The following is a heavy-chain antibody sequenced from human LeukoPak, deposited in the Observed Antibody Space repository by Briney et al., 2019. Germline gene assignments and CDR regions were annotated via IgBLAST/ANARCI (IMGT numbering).Heavy chain of an antibody. Sequence: SETLSLTCTVSGGSISSYYWSWIRQPAGKGLEWIGRIYTSGSTNYNPSLKSRVTMSVDTSKNQFSLKLGSVTAADTAVYYCARGGCSGGSCYSVGAFDIWGQGTMVTVSS. V-gene: IGHV4-4*07. CDR3: ARGGCSGGSCYSVGAFDI. CDR1: GGSISSYY. D-gene: IGHD2-15*01. J-gene: IGHJ3*02. CDR2: IYTSGST.